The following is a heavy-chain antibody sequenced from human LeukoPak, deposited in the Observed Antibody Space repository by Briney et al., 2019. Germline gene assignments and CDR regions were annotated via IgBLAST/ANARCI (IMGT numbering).Heavy chain of an antibody. CDR1: GGSFSVYY. J-gene: IGHJ5*02. Sequence: SETLSLTCAVYGGSFSVYYWSWIRQPPGKGLEWIGEINHSGSTNYNPSLKSRVTISVDTSKNQFSLKLSSVTAADTAVYYCARVYLPDYYGSGSRWFDPWGQGTLVTVSS. D-gene: IGHD3-10*01. CDR3: ARVYLPDYYGSGSRWFDP. V-gene: IGHV4-34*01. CDR2: INHSGST.